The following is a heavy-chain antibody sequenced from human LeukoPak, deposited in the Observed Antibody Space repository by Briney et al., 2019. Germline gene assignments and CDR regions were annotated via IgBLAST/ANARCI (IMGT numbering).Heavy chain of an antibody. D-gene: IGHD3-22*01. J-gene: IGHJ4*02. V-gene: IGHV4-30-2*01. CDR2: IYHSGST. Sequence: SETLSLTCAVSGGSISSGGYSWSWIRQPPGTGLEWIGYIYHSGSTYYNPSLKSRVTISVDRSKNQFSLKLSPVTAADTAVYYCASYDSSGKIDYWGQGTLVTVSS. CDR3: ASYDSSGKIDY. CDR1: GGSISSGGYS.